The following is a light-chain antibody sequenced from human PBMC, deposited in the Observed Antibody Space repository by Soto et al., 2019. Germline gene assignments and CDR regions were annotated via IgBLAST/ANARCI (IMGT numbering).Light chain of an antibody. CDR3: QQRSNWLT. CDR2: DAS. J-gene: IGKJ4*01. V-gene: IGKV3-11*01. CDR1: QSVGTY. Sequence: EIVLTQSPGTLSLSPGARATLSCRASQSVGTYLAWYQQKPGQAPRLLIYDASNRATGIPARFSGSGSGTDFTLTITTLEPEDFAVYYCQQRSNWLTFGGGTKVDIK.